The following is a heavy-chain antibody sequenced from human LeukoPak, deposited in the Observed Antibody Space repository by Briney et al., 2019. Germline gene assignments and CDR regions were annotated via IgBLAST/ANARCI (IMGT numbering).Heavy chain of an antibody. CDR2: IIPIFGTA. D-gene: IGHD5-18*01. CDR3: ASATYSYGYYFDY. J-gene: IGHJ4*02. V-gene: IGHV1-69*05. Sequence: GASVKVSCKASGGTFSIYAISWVRQAPGQGLEWMGGIIPIFGTANYAQKFQGRVTITTDESTSTAYMELSSLRSEDTAVYYCASATYSYGYYFDYWGQGTLVTVSS. CDR1: GGTFSIYA.